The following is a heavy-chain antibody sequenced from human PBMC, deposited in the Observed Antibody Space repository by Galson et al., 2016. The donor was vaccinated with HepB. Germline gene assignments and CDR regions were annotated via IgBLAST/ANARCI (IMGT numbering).Heavy chain of an antibody. CDR2: ISSDSIYI. CDR3: ARAPPQVPTTGDLTTVVYFDS. Sequence: SLRLSCAASGFAFSSYSMNWVRQAPGKGLEWVSSISSDSIYIYYADSLKGRFTVSRDNAENSLYLQMNSLRAEDTAMYYCARAPPQVPTTGDLTTVVYFDSWGQGTMVTVAS. V-gene: IGHV3-21*01. D-gene: IGHD7-27*01. J-gene: IGHJ3*02. CDR1: GFAFSSYS.